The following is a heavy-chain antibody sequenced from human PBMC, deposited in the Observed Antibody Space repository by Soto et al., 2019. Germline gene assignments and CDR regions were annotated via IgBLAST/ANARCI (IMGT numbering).Heavy chain of an antibody. V-gene: IGHV2-26*01. CDR2: IFSNDEK. Sequence: RMGVSWIRQPPGKALEWLAHIFSNDEKSYSTSLKSRLTISKDTSKSQVVLTMTNMDPVDTATYYCARIRILDSYTPFDYWGQGTLVTVSS. CDR1: RMG. J-gene: IGHJ4*02. CDR3: ARIRILDSYTPFDY. D-gene: IGHD5-18*01.